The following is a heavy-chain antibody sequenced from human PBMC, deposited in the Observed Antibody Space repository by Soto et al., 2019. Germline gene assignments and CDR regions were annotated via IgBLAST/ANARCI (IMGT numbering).Heavy chain of an antibody. CDR2: IYYSGST. CDR3: ARQGYSSSWYFRGPAARYYFDY. CDR1: GGSISSYY. V-gene: IGHV4-59*08. Sequence: SETLSLTCTVTGGSISSYYWSWIRQPPGKGLEWIGYIYYSGSTNYNPSLKSRVTISVDTSKNQFSLKLSSVTAADTAVYYCARQGYSSSWYFRGPAARYYFDYWGQGTLVT. D-gene: IGHD6-13*01. J-gene: IGHJ4*02.